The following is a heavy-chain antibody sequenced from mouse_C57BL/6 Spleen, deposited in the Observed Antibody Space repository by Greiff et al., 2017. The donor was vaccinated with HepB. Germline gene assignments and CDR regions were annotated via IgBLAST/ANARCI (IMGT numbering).Heavy chain of an antibody. Sequence: QVQLQQPGAELVKPGASVKLSCKASGHTFTSYWMHWVKQRPGQGLEWIGMIHPNSGSTNYNEKFKSKATLTVDKSSSTAYMQLSSLTSEDSAVYYCAPHYYGSSWYFDVWGTGTTVTVSS. CDR3: APHYYGSSWYFDV. CDR1: GHTFTSYW. CDR2: IHPNSGST. D-gene: IGHD1-1*01. V-gene: IGHV1-64*01. J-gene: IGHJ1*03.